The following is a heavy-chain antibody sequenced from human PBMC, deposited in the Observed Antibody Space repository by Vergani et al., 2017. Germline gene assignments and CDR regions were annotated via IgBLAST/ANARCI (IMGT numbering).Heavy chain of an antibody. J-gene: IGHJ6*03. CDR3: ARAGYCSGGSCYFSYYYYYMDV. CDR1: GGSISSGGYY. V-gene: IGHV4-31*03. Sequence: QVQLQESGPGLVKSSQTLSLTCTVSGGSISSGGYYWSWIRQHPGKGLEWIGYIYYSGSTYYNPSLKSRVTISVDTSKNQFSLKLSSVTAADTAVYYCARAGYCSGGSCYFSYYYYYMDVWGKGTTVTVSS. D-gene: IGHD2-15*01. CDR2: IYYSGST.